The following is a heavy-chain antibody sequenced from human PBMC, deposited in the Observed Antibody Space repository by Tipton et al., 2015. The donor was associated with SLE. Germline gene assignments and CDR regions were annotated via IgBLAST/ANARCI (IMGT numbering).Heavy chain of an antibody. CDR3: ARDHPVAGPFDY. CDR1: GGSIRNSY. D-gene: IGHD6-19*01. V-gene: IGHV4-4*07. Sequence: TLSLTCTVSGGSIRNSYWSWIRPPAGKGLEWIGRIYTSGSTNYNPSLKSRVTMSVDTSKNQFSLKLSSVTAADTAVYYWARDHPVAGPFDYWGQGTLVTVSS. CDR2: IYTSGST. J-gene: IGHJ4*02.